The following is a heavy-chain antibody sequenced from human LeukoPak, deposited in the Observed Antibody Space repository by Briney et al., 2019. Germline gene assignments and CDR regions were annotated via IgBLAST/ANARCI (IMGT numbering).Heavy chain of an antibody. J-gene: IGHJ4*02. CDR2: INPNSGDT. CDR3: ARVRYRLAETYIDY. CDR1: GYIFTGYY. D-gene: IGHD3-16*01. Sequence: ASVKVSCKASGYIFTGYYMHWVRQAPGQGLEWMGWINPNSGDTNYAQKLQGRVTMTRDTSISTAYMELSRLRSDDTAVYYCARVRYRLAETYIDYWGQGTLVTVSS. V-gene: IGHV1-2*02.